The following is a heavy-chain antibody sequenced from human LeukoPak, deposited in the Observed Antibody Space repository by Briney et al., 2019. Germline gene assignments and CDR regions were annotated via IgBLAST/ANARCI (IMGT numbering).Heavy chain of an antibody. V-gene: IGHV4-39*07. CDR3: AGTLPAAPTDLDY. J-gene: IGHJ4*02. Sequence: SESLSLTCTVSGGSISSSSYYWGWIRQPPGKGLEWIGSNNYSGSTYYNPSLKSRVTISVDTSKNQFSLKLSSLTAADTAVYYCAGTLPAAPTDLDYWGQGTQVTVSS. CDR2: NNYSGST. D-gene: IGHD2-2*01. CDR1: GGSISSSSYY.